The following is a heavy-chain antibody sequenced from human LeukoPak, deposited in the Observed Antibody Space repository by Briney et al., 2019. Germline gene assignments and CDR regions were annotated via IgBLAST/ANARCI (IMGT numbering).Heavy chain of an antibody. J-gene: IGHJ6*03. CDR2: IPNSGST. D-gene: IGHD2-15*01. CDR1: GGPIISHY. Sequence: PSETLSLTCTVSGGPIISHYWTWIRQSPVKGLEWIGDIPNSGSTSYNPSLKSRVTISIDTSKNQFSLKLSSVTAADTAVYYCGRDALVGYLSFYYMDVWGKGSTVTVSS. CDR3: GRDALVGYLSFYYMDV. V-gene: IGHV4-59*11.